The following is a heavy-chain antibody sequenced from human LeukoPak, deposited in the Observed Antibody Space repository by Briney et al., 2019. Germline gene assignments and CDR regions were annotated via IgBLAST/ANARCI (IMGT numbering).Heavy chain of an antibody. CDR3: AELGLLNSFDY. CDR1: GFKFDDYG. J-gene: IGHJ4*02. D-gene: IGHD6-13*01. CDR2: INWNGGGT. Sequence: GGSLRLSCIASGFKFDDYGMSWVRQVPGKGLEWVSGINWNGGGTGYADSVKGRFTISRDNAKNSLYLQMNSLRPEDTALYHCAELGLLNSFDYWGQGTLVTVSS. V-gene: IGHV3-20*01.